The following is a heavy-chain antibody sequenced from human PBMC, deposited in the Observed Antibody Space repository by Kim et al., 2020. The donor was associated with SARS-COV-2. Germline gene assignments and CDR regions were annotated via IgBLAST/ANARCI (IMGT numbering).Heavy chain of an antibody. CDR2: KNDVTNT. CDR3: TTAFEY. Sequence: KNDVTNTYYADSVRGRFTISRDNSKNMVYLQMNSLGAEDTALYYCTTAFEYWGQGTLVTVSS. V-gene: IGHV3-74*01. J-gene: IGHJ4*02.